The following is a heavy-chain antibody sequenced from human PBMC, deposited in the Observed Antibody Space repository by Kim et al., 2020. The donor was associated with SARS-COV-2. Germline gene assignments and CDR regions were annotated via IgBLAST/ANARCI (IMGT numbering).Heavy chain of an antibody. V-gene: IGHV2-5*02. Sequence: SGPTLVKPTQTLTLTCTFSGFSLTTSGEGVGWIRQSPGKALEWLALTYWDDDKRYSPSLRTRLTITKDTSKNQVVLTMTNMDPVDTATYYCAHAYYYYDNSAYWFWFDPWGQGTLVTVSS. CDR2: TYWDDDK. J-gene: IGHJ5*02. D-gene: IGHD3-22*01. CDR1: GFSLTTSGEG. CDR3: AHAYYYYDNSAYWFWFDP.